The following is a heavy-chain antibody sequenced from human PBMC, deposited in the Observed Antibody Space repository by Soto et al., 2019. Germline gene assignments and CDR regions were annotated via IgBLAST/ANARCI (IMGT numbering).Heavy chain of an antibody. CDR2: IIPIFGTA. V-gene: IGHV1-69*13. Sequence: ASVKVSCKASGGTFSSYAISWVRQAPGQGLEWMGGIIPIFGTANYAQKFQGRVTITADESTSTAYMELSSLRSEDTAVYYCARCDRITIFGVVPYYMDVWGKGTTVTVSS. CDR1: GGTFSSYA. CDR3: ARCDRITIFGVVPYYMDV. D-gene: IGHD3-3*01. J-gene: IGHJ6*03.